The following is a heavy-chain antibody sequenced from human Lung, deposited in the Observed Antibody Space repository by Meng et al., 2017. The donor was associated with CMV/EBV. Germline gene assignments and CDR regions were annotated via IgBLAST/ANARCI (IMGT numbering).Heavy chain of an antibody. CDR2: INPNSGGT. J-gene: IGHJ5*02. Sequence: KASGYTFTGYYMHWVRQAPGQGLEWMGWINPNSGGTNYAQKFQGRVTMTRDTSISTAYMELSRLRSDDTAVYYCAREYCGGDCYSNWFDPWGQGTLVT. V-gene: IGHV1-2*02. CDR3: AREYCGGDCYSNWFDP. D-gene: IGHD2-21*01. CDR1: GYTFTGYY.